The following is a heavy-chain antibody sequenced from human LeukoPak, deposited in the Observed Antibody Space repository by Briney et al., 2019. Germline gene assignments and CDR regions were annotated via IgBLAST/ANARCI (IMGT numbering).Heavy chain of an antibody. J-gene: IGHJ4*02. V-gene: IGHV4-31*03. CDR1: GGSISSGGYY. CDR3: ARGDYGDYVFDY. CDR2: IYYSGST. Sequence: PSENLSLTCTVSGGSISSGGYYWSWVRQHPGKGLEWIGYIYYSGSTYYNPSLKSRVTISVDTSKNQFSLKLSSVTAADTAVYYCARGDYGDYVFDYWGQGTLVTVSS. D-gene: IGHD4-17*01.